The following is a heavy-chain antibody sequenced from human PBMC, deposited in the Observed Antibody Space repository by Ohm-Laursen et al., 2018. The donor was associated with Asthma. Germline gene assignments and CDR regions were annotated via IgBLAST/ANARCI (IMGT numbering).Heavy chain of an antibody. Sequence: SLRLSCSASGFIFSDHDMHWVRQAPGKGLEWLDILSYDGHNKHYAESLRGRFFISGDSSENTVELQMNSLRGEDTAVYYCVRGSWYGSTSDAYWGQGTLVTVSS. CDR2: LSYDGHNK. J-gene: IGHJ4*02. CDR3: VRGSWYGSTSDAY. V-gene: IGHV3-30*03. D-gene: IGHD6-19*01. CDR1: GFIFSDHD.